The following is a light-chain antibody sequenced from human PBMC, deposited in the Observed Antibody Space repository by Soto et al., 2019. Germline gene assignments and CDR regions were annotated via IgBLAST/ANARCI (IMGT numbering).Light chain of an antibody. Sequence: IVMTQSPPSLTVTPGEPASISCRSSHRFLHINGNTFLDWYLQKPGQSPQLLIYLGSNRASGVPDRVSGSEAGTDFTLKISRVEAEDAGVYYCMQALETPYTFGQGTRLE. CDR2: LGS. J-gene: IGKJ2*01. V-gene: IGKV2-28*01. CDR1: HRFLHINGNTF. CDR3: MQALETPYT.